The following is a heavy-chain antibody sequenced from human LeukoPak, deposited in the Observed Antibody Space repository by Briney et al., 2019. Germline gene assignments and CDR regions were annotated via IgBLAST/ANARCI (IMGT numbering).Heavy chain of an antibody. D-gene: IGHD6-13*01. CDR2: INSDRSST. CDR3: ARGYSSSWFHYYYYYGMDV. CDR1: GFTFSSYL. V-gene: IGHV3-74*01. J-gene: IGHJ6*04. Sequence: GGSLRLSCAASGFTFSSYLMHWVRQAPGKGLVWVSRINSDRSSTNYADSVKGRFTISRDNAKNTLYLQMNSLRAEDTAVYYCARGYSSSWFHYYYYYGMDVWGERPTVTVSS.